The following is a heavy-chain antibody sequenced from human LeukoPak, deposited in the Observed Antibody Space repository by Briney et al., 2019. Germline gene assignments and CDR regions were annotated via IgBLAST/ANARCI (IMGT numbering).Heavy chain of an antibody. J-gene: IGHJ3*02. Sequence: SETLSLTCAVSGGSISSGGYSWSWIRQPPGKGLEWIGYIYDSGSTYYNPSLKSRITISVDTSESRFSLKLSSVTATDTAVYYCARDCSGGSCYGAFDIWGQGTMVTVSS. CDR1: GGSISSGGYS. CDR2: IYDSGST. V-gene: IGHV4-30-2*05. CDR3: ARDCSGGSCYGAFDI. D-gene: IGHD2-15*01.